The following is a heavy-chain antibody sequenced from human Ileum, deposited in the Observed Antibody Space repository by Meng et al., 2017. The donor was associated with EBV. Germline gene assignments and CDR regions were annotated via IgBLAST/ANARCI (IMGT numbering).Heavy chain of an antibody. Sequence: VQLQESGPGLVKPSDPLPLTCAVSGYSISTTNGWGWIRQPPGKGLEWIGHIYYSGTTYNNPSLKSRVTMSIDPSKNQFSLKLSSVTAVDTAVYYCARNSESGSYIDYWGLGTLVTVSS. CDR3: ARNSESGSYIDY. J-gene: IGHJ4*02. CDR1: GYSISTTNG. V-gene: IGHV4-28*01. D-gene: IGHD1-26*01. CDR2: IYYSGTT.